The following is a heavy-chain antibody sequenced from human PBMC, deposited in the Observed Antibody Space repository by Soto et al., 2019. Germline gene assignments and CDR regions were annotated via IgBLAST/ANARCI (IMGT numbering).Heavy chain of an antibody. V-gene: IGHV3-30-3*01. J-gene: IGHJ2*01. Sequence: SLRLSCGASGFTFSSYALHWGRPAPGKGLEWVAVISYDGSNKYYADSVKGRFTISRDNSKNTLYLQMNSLRTEDTAVYYCARPLWRDDYNWGYFDLWGRGTLVTVSS. CDR2: ISYDGSNK. CDR1: GFTFSSYA. D-gene: IGHD4-4*01. CDR3: ARPLWRDDYNWGYFDL.